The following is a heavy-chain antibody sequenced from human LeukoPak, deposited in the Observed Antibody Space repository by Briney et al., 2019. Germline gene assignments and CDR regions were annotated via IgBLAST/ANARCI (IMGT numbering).Heavy chain of an antibody. CDR2: ISYDGSNK. J-gene: IGHJ4*02. D-gene: IGHD6-19*01. Sequence: GGSLRLSCAASGFTFSSYGIHWVRQAPGKGLEWVAVISYDGSNKYYADSVKGRFTISRDNSKNTLYLQMNSLRAEDTVVYYCAKGSLAVAADYWGRGTLVTVSS. CDR1: GFTFSSYG. V-gene: IGHV3-30*18. CDR3: AKGSLAVAADY.